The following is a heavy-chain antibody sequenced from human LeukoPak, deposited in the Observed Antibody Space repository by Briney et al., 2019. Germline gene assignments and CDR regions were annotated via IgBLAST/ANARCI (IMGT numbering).Heavy chain of an antibody. Sequence: GESLRLSCAASGFTFTTYWMSWVRQAPGKGLEWVANIKQDGSDKYYADSVKGRFTISSDNAKNSLYLQMNSLRPEDTALYYCARDGGWYKRGLDHYYYYMDVWGKGTTVTVSS. CDR3: ARDGGWYKRGLDHYYYYMDV. V-gene: IGHV3-7*03. CDR2: IKQDGSDK. CDR1: GFTFTTYW. D-gene: IGHD6-19*01. J-gene: IGHJ6*03.